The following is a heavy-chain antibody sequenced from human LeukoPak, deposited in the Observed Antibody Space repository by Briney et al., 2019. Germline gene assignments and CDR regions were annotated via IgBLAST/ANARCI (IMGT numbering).Heavy chain of an antibody. D-gene: IGHD3-3*01. CDR3: ARDSQPESGVVSGGTNYYYYYYMDV. J-gene: IGHJ6*03. V-gene: IGHV1-69*05. CDR1: GGTFSSYA. Sequence: EASVKVSCKASGGTFSSYAISWMRQAPGQGLEWMGGIIPIFGTANYAQKFQGRVTITTDESTSTAYMELSSLRSEDTAVYYCARDSQPESGVVSGGTNYYYYYYMDVWGKGTTVTVSS. CDR2: IIPIFGTA.